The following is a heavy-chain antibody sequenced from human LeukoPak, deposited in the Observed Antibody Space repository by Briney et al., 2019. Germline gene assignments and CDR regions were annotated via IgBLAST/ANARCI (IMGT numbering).Heavy chain of an antibody. J-gene: IGHJ4*02. V-gene: IGHV4-34*01. CDR3: ARGGFYCGGDCYVDY. Sequence: SSETLSLTCAVYGGSFIPYYWSWIRQPPGKGLEWLGEINHSGSTNYNPSLKSRVTISVDTSKNQFSLKLSSVTAADTAVYYCARGGFYCGGDCYVDYWGRGTLVTVSS. D-gene: IGHD2-21*02. CDR2: INHSGST. CDR1: GGSFIPYY.